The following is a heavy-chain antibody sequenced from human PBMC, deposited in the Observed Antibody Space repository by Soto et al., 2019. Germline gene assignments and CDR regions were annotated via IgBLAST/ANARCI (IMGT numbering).Heavy chain of an antibody. V-gene: IGHV1-18*01. D-gene: IGHD3-22*01. CDR2: ISAYNGNT. CDR1: GYTFTSYC. CDR3: ARDDSSDNTRDY. J-gene: IGHJ4*02. Sequence: ASVNVSCKSSGYTFTSYCISWVRQAPGQGLECMGWISAYNGNTNYAQKLQGRVTMTTDTSTSTAYMELRSLRSDDTAVYYCARDDSSDNTRDYWGQGTLVTVS.